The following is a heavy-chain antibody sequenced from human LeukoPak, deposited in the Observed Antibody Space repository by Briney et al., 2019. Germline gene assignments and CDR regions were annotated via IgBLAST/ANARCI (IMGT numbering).Heavy chain of an antibody. Sequence: PGGSLRLSCAASGFTFSSYGMHWVRQAPGKGLEWVAFIRYDGSNKYYADSVKGRFTISRDNSKNTLYLQMNSLRAEDTAVYYCARVRQWLVEHYNYYGMDVWGQGTTVTDSS. CDR3: ARVRQWLVEHYNYYGMDV. V-gene: IGHV3-30*02. CDR2: IRYDGSNK. CDR1: GFTFSSYG. J-gene: IGHJ6*02. D-gene: IGHD6-19*01.